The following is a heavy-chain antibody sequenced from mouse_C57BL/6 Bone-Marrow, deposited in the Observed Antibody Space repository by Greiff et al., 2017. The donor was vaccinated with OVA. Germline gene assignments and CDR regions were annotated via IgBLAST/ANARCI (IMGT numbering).Heavy chain of an antibody. CDR2: IYPGSGST. D-gene: IGHD2-5*01. J-gene: IGHJ2*01. V-gene: IGHV1-55*01. CDR3: APAYYSNYGAYFDY. CDR1: GYTFTSYW. Sequence: VQLQQPGAELVKPGASVKMSCKASGYTFTSYWITWVKQRPGQGLEWIGDIYPGSGSTNYNEKFKSKATLTVDTSSSTAYMQLSSLTSEDSAVYYCAPAYYSNYGAYFDYWGQGTTLTGSS.